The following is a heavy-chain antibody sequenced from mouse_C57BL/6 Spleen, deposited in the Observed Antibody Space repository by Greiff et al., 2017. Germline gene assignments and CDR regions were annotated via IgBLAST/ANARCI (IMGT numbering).Heavy chain of an antibody. CDR1: GFTFSDYG. D-gene: IGHD1-1*01. CDR3: ARCSSYGYWYFDV. Sequence: EVHLVESGGGLVKPGGSLKLSCAASGFTFSDYGMHWVRQAPEKGLEWVAYISSGSSTIYYADTVKGRFTISRDNAKNTLFLQMTSLRSEDTAMYYCARCSSYGYWYFDVWGTGTTVTVSS. J-gene: IGHJ1*03. CDR2: ISSGSSTI. V-gene: IGHV5-17*01.